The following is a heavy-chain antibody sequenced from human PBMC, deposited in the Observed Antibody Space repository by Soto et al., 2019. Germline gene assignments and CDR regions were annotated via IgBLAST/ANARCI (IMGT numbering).Heavy chain of an antibody. Sequence: GGSLRLSCTASGFTFGDYAMSWVRQAPGKGLEWVGFIRSKDYGGTTEYAASVKGRFTISRDDSKSIAYLQMNSLKTEDTAVYYCTRVAAAGPFDYWGQGTLVTVSS. CDR2: IRSKDYGGTT. J-gene: IGHJ4*02. CDR3: TRVAAAGPFDY. V-gene: IGHV3-49*04. D-gene: IGHD6-13*01. CDR1: GFTFGDYA.